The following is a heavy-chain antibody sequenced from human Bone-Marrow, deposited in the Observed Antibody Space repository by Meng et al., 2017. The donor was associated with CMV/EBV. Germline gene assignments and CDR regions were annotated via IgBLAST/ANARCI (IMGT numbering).Heavy chain of an antibody. D-gene: IGHD4-17*01. V-gene: IGHV3-73*01. CDR2: IRGTPNSHAT. CDR1: GFSFSGSA. CDR3: TRLIYGDYVPNFDF. J-gene: IGHJ4*02. Sequence: GFSFSGSAMHWVRQASWKGLEWVGRIRGTPNSHATAYAASVNGRFTISRDDSKNTAYLQMDSLKTEDTAVYYCTRLIYGDYVPNFDFWGQGTLVTVSS.